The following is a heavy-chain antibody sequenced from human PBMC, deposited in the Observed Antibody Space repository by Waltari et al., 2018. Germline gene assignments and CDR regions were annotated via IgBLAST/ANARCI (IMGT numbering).Heavy chain of an antibody. CDR2: ISGSGCST. CDR1: GFTFSSYA. Sequence: EVQLLESGGGLVQPGGSLRLSCAASGFTFSSYAMSWVRQAPGKGLEWVSAISGSGCSTYYAYSGKGRFTSSRDNSKNTLYLQRNSLRAEDTAVYYCAKMEVYDFWSGYYNSHFDYWGQGTLVTVSS. D-gene: IGHD3-3*01. CDR3: AKMEVYDFWSGYYNSHFDY. V-gene: IGHV3-23*01. J-gene: IGHJ4*02.